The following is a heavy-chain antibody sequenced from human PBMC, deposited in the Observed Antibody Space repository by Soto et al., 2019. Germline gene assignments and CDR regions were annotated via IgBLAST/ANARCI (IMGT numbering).Heavy chain of an antibody. J-gene: IGHJ4*02. CDR3: ARGSVVDEGYRSGWYMGY. Sequence: SETLSLTCAVYGGSFSGYYWSWIRQPPGKGLEWIGEINHSGSTNYNPSLKSRVTISVDTSKNQFSLKLSSVTAADTAVYYCARGSVVDEGYRSGWYMGYWGQGTLLTVSS. D-gene: IGHD6-19*01. V-gene: IGHV4-34*01. CDR2: INHSGST. CDR1: GGSFSGYY.